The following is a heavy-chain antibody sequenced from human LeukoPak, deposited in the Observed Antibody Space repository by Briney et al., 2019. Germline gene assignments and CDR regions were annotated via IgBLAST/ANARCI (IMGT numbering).Heavy chain of an antibody. CDR1: GYTSTAYY. J-gene: IGHJ5*02. CDR3: VSRRVGIAAAGTPLNWFDR. CDR2: FNPNSGGT. V-gene: IGHV1-2*02. Sequence: PSPWVSCTPSGYTSTAYYMHTVPQAPGQGVGEMGWFNPNSGGTNYTQTFHGRVTMTRDTSISTAYMALSRLRSDVTAVYSCVSRRVGIAAAGTPLNWFDRWGQGTLVTVSS. D-gene: IGHD6-13*01.